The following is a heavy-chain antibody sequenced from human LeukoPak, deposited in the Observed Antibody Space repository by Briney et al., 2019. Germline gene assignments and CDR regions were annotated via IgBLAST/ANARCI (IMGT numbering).Heavy chain of an antibody. D-gene: IGHD1-26*01. V-gene: IGHV3-48*03. Sequence: GGSLRLSCAASGYAFSSFEMNWVRQAPGKGLEWVSYITSSDSTIYYADSVKGRFTISRDNAKNSLYLQMNSLRAEDTAVYYCASGALVGAFDYWGQGTLVTVSS. CDR1: GYAFSSFE. J-gene: IGHJ4*02. CDR3: ASGALVGAFDY. CDR2: ITSSDSTI.